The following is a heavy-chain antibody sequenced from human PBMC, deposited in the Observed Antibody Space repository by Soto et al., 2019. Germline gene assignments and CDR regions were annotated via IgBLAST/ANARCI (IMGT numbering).Heavy chain of an antibody. J-gene: IGHJ6*02. CDR1: GGSISSGDYY. V-gene: IGHV4-30-4*01. Sequence: QVQLQESGPGLVKPSQTLSLTCTVSGGSISSGDYYWSWIRQPPGKGLECIGYIYYRGNTYYSPTLKSRVTISVDTSKNQFSLKLSSVTAADTAVYYCARVGALSVTTGESPYHDSMDIWGQETTVTVSS. D-gene: IGHD4-4*01. CDR2: IYYRGNT. CDR3: ARVGALSVTTGESPYHDSMDI.